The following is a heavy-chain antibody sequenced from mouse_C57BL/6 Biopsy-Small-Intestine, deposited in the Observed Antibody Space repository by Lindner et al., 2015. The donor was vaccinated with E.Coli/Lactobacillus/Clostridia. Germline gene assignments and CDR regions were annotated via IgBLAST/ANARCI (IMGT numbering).Heavy chain of an antibody. CDR3: APLFAY. Sequence: VQLQESGAEFVKPGASVKLSCTASGFNIKDFYIHWVKQRTEQGLEWIGRIDPEDGETEYAPRFQGKATIAADTSSNTAFLQLSGLTSEDTAVYYCAPLFAYWGQGTLVTVSA. J-gene: IGHJ3*01. CDR1: GFNIKDFY. V-gene: IGHV14-2*01. CDR2: IDPEDGET. D-gene: IGHD6-1*01.